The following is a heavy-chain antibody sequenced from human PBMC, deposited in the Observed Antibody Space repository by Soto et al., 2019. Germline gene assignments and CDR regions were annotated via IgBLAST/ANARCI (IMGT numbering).Heavy chain of an antibody. CDR1: GYIFANYW. Sequence: GESLKISCTASGYIFANYWISWIRQTPERGLEWVGRVSPRESYADYSPFFRGHVTISFDLSTKSVSLHWSSLTAADSGVYFCARRGCSGGDCYRVAGQNYFKGSDVWGQGTTVTVSS. CDR2: VSPRESYA. D-gene: IGHD2-15*01. J-gene: IGHJ6*02. CDR3: ARRGCSGGDCYRVAGQNYFKGSDV. V-gene: IGHV5-10-1*01.